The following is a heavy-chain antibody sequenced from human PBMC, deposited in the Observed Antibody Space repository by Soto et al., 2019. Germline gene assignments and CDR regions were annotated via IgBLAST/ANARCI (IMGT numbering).Heavy chain of an antibody. J-gene: IGHJ5*01. V-gene: IGHV3-74*01. CDR2: IDSDGSST. Sequence: PGGSLRLSCAASGFTFSDYWMNWVRQAPGKGLVWVSRIDSDGSSTSYADSVKGRFTISRDNAKNTLYLQMNSLGAEDTDVYYCVKSNWLEYWGQGTLVTVSS. CDR1: GFTFSDYW. CDR3: VKSNWLEY.